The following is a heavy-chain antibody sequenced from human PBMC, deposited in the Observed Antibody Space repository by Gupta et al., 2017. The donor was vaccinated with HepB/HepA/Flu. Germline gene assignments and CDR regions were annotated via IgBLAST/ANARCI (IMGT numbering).Heavy chain of an antibody. D-gene: IGHD3-10*01. CDR1: GFTFSIYE. CDR2: ISSDVSTI. Sequence: EVQLVESGGGLVQPGGSLRLSCAASGFTFSIYEMNWVRQAPGKGLEWVSYISSDVSTIYYADSVKGRFTISRDNAKNSLYLQMNSLRAEDTAVYYCAREYGSGSQFDYWGQGTLVTVSS. V-gene: IGHV3-48*03. J-gene: IGHJ4*02. CDR3: AREYGSGSQFDY.